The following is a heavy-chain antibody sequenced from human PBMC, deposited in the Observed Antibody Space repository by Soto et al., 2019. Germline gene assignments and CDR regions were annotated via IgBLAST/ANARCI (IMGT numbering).Heavy chain of an antibody. CDR1: GGSFSGYY. J-gene: IGHJ6*02. D-gene: IGHD6-6*01. Sequence: PSETLSLPCAVYGGSFSGYYWSWIRQPPGKGLEWIGEINHSGSTNYNPSLKSRVTISVDTSKNQFSLKLSSVTAADTAVYYCARGRGSSSKKDYYYYGMDVWGQGTTVTVSS. CDR3: ARGRGSSSKKDYYYYGMDV. CDR2: INHSGST. V-gene: IGHV4-34*01.